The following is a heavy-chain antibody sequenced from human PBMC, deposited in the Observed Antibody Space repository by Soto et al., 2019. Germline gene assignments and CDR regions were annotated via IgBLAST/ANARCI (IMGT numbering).Heavy chain of an antibody. CDR2: IYYSGST. D-gene: IGHD3-3*01. CDR1: GGSISSGGDY. V-gene: IGHV4-31*03. Sequence: SETLSLTCTVSGGSISSGGDYWSWIRQHPGKGLEWIGYIYYSGSTYYNPSLKSRVTISVDTSKNQFSLKLSSVTAADTAVYYCARRDTSYDFWSGYYFHGMDVWGQGTTVTVSS. J-gene: IGHJ6*02. CDR3: ARRDTSYDFWSGYYFHGMDV.